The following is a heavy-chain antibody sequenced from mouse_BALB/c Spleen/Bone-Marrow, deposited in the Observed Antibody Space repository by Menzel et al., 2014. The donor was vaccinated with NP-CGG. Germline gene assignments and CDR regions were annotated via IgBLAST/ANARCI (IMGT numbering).Heavy chain of an antibody. CDR2: ISSSGSYT. Sequence: EVQLVESGGGLAKPGGSLQLSCAASGFTFSTYAMSWVRQTPEKRLEWVATISSSGSYTYYPDSVKGRFTISRDNAKNTLYLQMSSLRSEDTAMFYCSRLRMITTYFDVWGAGTPFPFSS. J-gene: IGHJ1*01. V-gene: IGHV5-9-3*01. CDR3: SRLRMITTYFDV. CDR1: GFTFSTYA. D-gene: IGHD2-4*01.